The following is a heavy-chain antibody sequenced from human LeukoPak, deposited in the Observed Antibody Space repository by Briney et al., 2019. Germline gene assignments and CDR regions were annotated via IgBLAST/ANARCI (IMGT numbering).Heavy chain of an antibody. CDR1: GFTFSSYG. CDR2: IWYGGSNK. D-gene: IGHD6-6*01. CDR3: AKSHSSSVRTSYYFDY. Sequence: GFLRLSCAASGFTFSSYGMHWVRQAPGKGLEWVAVIWYGGSNKYYADSVKGRFTISRDNSKNTLYLQMNSLRAEDTAVYYCAKSHSSSVRTSYYFDYWGLGTLVTVSS. V-gene: IGHV3-30*02. J-gene: IGHJ4*02.